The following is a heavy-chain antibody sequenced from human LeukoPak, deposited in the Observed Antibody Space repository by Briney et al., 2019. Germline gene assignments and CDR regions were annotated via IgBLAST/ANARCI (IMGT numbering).Heavy chain of an antibody. D-gene: IGHD6-19*01. V-gene: IGHV4-59*01. Sequence: SETLSLTXTVSGGSISSYYWSWIRQTPGKGLEWLGYIYYSGSTNYNPSLKSRVTISVDTSKNQFSLKLSSVTAADTAVYYCASVGDSSGWAYYYYYYMDVWGKGTTVTVSS. J-gene: IGHJ6*03. CDR1: GGSISSYY. CDR3: ASVGDSSGWAYYYYYYMDV. CDR2: IYYSGST.